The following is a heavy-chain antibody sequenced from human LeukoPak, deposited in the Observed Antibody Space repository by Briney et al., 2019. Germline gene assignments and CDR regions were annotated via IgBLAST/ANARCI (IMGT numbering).Heavy chain of an antibody. D-gene: IGHD2-2*01. CDR1: GGSFSGYY. Sequence: SETLSLTCAAYGGSFSGYYWSWIRQPPGKGLEWIGEINHSGSTNYNPSLKSRVTISVDTSKNQFSLKLSSVTAADTAVYYCARGGGGIVVVPAPRGYNWFDPWGQGTLVTVSS. V-gene: IGHV4-34*01. J-gene: IGHJ5*02. CDR3: ARGGGGIVVVPAPRGYNWFDP. CDR2: INHSGST.